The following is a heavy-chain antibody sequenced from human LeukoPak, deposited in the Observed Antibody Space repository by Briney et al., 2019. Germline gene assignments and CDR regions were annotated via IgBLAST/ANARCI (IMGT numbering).Heavy chain of an antibody. CDR1: GFIFSDYY. V-gene: IGHV3-11*01. CDR3: VRYCTSTSCYLGEAEYFQH. D-gene: IGHD2-2*01. CDR2: VTTDETNI. J-gene: IGHJ1*01. Sequence: KPGGSLRLSCAASGFIFSDYYMTWVRQAPGKGLEWLSYVTTDETNILYADSVKGRVTISRDNAKNSLYLQMNSLRADDTAVYFCVRYCTSTSCYLGEAEYFQHWGQGTLVTVSS.